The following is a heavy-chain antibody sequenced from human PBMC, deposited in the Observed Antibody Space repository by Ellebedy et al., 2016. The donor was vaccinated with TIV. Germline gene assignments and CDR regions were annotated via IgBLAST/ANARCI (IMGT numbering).Heavy chain of an antibody. CDR3: ARVLYDSSGLDNDAFDI. CDR1: GGSISSSNW. V-gene: IGHV4-4*02. Sequence: MPGGSLRLSCAVSGGSISSSNWWSWVRQPPGKGLEWIGEIYHSGSTNYNPSLKSRVTISVDKSKNQFSLKLSSVTAADTAVYYCARVLYDSSGLDNDAFDIWGQGTMVTVSS. D-gene: IGHD3-22*01. CDR2: IYHSGST. J-gene: IGHJ3*02.